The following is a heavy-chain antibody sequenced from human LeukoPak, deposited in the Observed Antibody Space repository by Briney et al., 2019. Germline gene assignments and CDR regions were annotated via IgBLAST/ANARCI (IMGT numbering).Heavy chain of an antibody. D-gene: IGHD3-3*02. CDR2: INPSGGST. V-gene: IGHV1-46*01. J-gene: IGHJ5*02. CDR1: GYTFTSYY. CDR3: ARGIRRNIDYWFDP. Sequence: ASVKVSCKASGYTFTSYYMHWVRQAPGQGLEWMGIINPSGGSTSYAQKFQGRVTITRNTSINTAYMELNSLRSEDTAVYYCARGIRRNIDYWFDPWGQGTLVTVSS.